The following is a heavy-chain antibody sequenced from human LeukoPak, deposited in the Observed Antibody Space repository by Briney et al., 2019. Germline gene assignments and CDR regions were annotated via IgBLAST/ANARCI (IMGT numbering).Heavy chain of an antibody. V-gene: IGHV4-34*01. CDR3: ARGSPYYDILTGYEAGGNDY. CDR1: GGSFSGYY. D-gene: IGHD3-9*01. J-gene: IGHJ4*02. Sequence: PSETLSLTCAVYGGSFSGYYWSWIRQPPGKGLEWIGEINHSGSTNYNPSLKSRVTISVDTSKNQFSLKLGSVTAADTAVYYCARGSPYYDILTGYEAGGNDYWGQGTLVTVSS. CDR2: INHSGST.